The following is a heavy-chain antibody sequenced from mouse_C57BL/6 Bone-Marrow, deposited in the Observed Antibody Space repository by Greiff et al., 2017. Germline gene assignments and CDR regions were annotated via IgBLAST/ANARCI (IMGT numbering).Heavy chain of an antibody. CDR3: ARESWLGPYYYAMDY. D-gene: IGHD2-2*01. Sequence: QVQLKQPGAELVKPGASVKMSCKASGYTFTSYWITWVKQRPGQGLEWIGDIYPGSGSTNYNEKFKSKATLTVDTSSSTAYMQLSSLTSEDSAVYYCARESWLGPYYYAMDYWGQGTSVTVSS. J-gene: IGHJ4*01. V-gene: IGHV1-55*01. CDR2: IYPGSGST. CDR1: GYTFTSYW.